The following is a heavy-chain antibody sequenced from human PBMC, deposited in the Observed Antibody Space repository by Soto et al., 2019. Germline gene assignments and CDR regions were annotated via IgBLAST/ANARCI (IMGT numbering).Heavy chain of an antibody. D-gene: IGHD2-21*02. CDR1: GFTFRRYW. Sequence: EVQVVESGGGLVQPGGSLRLSCVASGFTFRRYWMHWVRQAPGKGLVWVSRIDSDGTTTQYEDSVRGRFTMSRDNAKNTLVHKMNSLRAEDTAVYYCARVGDSGSCLGPFDYWGKGTLVTVSS. J-gene: IGHJ4*02. V-gene: IGHV3-74*03. CDR3: ARVGDSGSCLGPFDY. CDR2: IDSDGTTT.